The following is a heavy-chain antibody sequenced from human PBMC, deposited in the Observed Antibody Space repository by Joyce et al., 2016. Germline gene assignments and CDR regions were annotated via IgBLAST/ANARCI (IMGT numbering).Heavy chain of an antibody. CDR3: ARLYSGNSVDY. CDR2: ISYSEKT. D-gene: IGHD4-23*01. CDR1: GGSMSSISFY. V-gene: IGHV4-39*01. Sequence: QLHLQESGPGLVKPSETLSLTCTVSGGSMSSISFYGGWIRQPLGKGLELIGSISYSEKTYYNPSLKSRVTTSIDTSKNQFSLDLTSVTAADTAVYYCARLYSGNSVDYWGQGTLVTVSS. J-gene: IGHJ4*02.